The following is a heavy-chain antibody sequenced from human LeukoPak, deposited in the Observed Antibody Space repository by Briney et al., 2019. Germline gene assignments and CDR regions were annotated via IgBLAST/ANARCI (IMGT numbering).Heavy chain of an antibody. J-gene: IGHJ4*02. Sequence: SETLSLTCTVSGVSISSSNSYWGWIRQPPGKGLEWIGSIYYSGNTYYNASLKSQVSISIDTSKNQFSLRLTSVTAADTAVYYCARGKIAVAGTWVYWGQGTLVTVSS. CDR2: IYYSGNT. D-gene: IGHD6-19*01. CDR1: GVSISSSNSY. CDR3: ARGKIAVAGTWVY. V-gene: IGHV4-39*07.